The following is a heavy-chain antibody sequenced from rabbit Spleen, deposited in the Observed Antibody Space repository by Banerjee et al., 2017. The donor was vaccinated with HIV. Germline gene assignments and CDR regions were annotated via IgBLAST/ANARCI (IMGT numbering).Heavy chain of an antibody. CDR2: IDTGSSGFT. J-gene: IGHJ6*01. CDR3: ARDTASSFSSYGMDL. V-gene: IGHV1S45*01. D-gene: IGHD6-1*01. Sequence: QEQLKESGGGLVQPGGSLKLSCKGSGFDFSSSDYMCWVRQAPGKGLEWIACIDTGSSGFTYFASWAKGRFTISKTSSTTVTLQMTSLTAADTATYFCARDTASSFSSYGMDLWGPGTLVTVS. CDR1: GFDFSSSDY.